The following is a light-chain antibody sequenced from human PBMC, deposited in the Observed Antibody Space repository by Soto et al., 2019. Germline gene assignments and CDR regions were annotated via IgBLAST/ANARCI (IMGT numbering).Light chain of an antibody. V-gene: IGKV1-5*01. Sequence: DIQMTQSPSTLSASVGDRDTITCRASQSISSWLAWYQQKPVKAPKLLIYDASSLESGVPSRFSGSGSGTEFTLTISSLQPDDFATYYCQQYNSYRTFGQGTKVDIK. CDR1: QSISSW. CDR2: DAS. J-gene: IGKJ1*01. CDR3: QQYNSYRT.